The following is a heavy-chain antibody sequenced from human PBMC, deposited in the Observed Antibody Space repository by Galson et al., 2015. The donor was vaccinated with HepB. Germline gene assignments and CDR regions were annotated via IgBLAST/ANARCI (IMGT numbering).Heavy chain of an antibody. J-gene: IGHJ4*02. CDR3: TTADYYGDTPGFDY. V-gene: IGHV3-15*07. CDR1: GFTFSNAW. Sequence: SLRLSCAASGFTFSNAWMNWVRQAPGKGLEWVGRIKSKTDGGTTDYAAPVKGRFTISRDDSKNTLYLQMNSLKTEDTAVYYCTTADYYGDTPGFDYWGQGTLVTVSS. CDR2: IKSKTDGGTT. D-gene: IGHD4-17*01.